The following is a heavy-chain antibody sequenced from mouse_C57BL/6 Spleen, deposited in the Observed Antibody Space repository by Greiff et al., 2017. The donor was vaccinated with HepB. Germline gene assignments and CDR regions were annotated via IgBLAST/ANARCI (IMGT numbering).Heavy chain of an antibody. CDR3: ARRDLYYDYDEGFAY. CDR1: GYTFTSYW. CDR2: IDPSDSYT. D-gene: IGHD2-4*01. J-gene: IGHJ3*01. Sequence: VQLQQPGAELVKPGASVKLSCKASGYTFTSYWMQWVKQRPGQGLEWIGEIDPSDSYTNYHQKFKGKATLTVDTSSSTAYMQLSSLTSEDSAVYYCARRDLYYDYDEGFAYWGQGTLVTVSA. V-gene: IGHV1-50*01.